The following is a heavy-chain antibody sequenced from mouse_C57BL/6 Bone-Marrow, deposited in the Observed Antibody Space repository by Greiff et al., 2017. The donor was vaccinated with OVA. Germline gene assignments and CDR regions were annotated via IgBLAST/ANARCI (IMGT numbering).Heavy chain of an antibody. D-gene: IGHD3-1*01. CDR3: ARSGSHH. V-gene: IGHV1-69*01. CDR1: GYTFTSYW. J-gene: IGHJ3*01. CDR2: IDPSDSYT. Sequence: VQLQQPGAELVMPGASVKLSCKASGYTFTSYWMHWVKQRPGQGLEWIGEIDPSDSYTNYNQKFKGKSTLTVDKSSSTAYMQLSSLTSEDSAVYYCARSGSHHWGQGTLVTVSA.